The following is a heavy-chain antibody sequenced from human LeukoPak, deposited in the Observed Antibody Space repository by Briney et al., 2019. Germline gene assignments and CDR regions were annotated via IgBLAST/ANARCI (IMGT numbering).Heavy chain of an antibody. J-gene: IGHJ4*02. Sequence: PGGSLRLSCAASGFTFSSYSMNWVRQAPGKRLEWVSSITGSGDGTYYADSVRGRFTISRDNSENTLYLQLNSLRADDTAVYFCVKGFVHPTYYFDYWGQGTLVTVSS. CDR3: VKGFVHPTYYFDY. CDR2: ITGSGDGT. CDR1: GFTFSSYS. D-gene: IGHD3-10*01. V-gene: IGHV3-23*01.